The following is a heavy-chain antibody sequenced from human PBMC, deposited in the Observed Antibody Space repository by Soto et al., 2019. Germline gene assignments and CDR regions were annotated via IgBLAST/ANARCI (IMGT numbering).Heavy chain of an antibody. D-gene: IGHD3-10*01. Sequence: GGSLRLSCAASGFTFSSYAMSWVRQAPGKGLEWVSAISGSGGSTYYADSVKGRFTISRDNSKNTLYLQMNSLRAEDTAVYYCAKDLFYGSGSYYKDFDYWGQGTLVTVSS. CDR1: GFTFSSYA. V-gene: IGHV3-23*01. J-gene: IGHJ4*02. CDR2: ISGSGGST. CDR3: AKDLFYGSGSYYKDFDY.